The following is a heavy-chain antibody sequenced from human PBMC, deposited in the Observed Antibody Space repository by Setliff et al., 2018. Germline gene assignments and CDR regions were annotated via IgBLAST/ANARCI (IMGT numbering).Heavy chain of an antibody. J-gene: IGHJ6*03. Sequence: SVKVSCKASGGTFSSYGISLVRQAPGQGLEWMGGTIPVFGTTDYAHKFQGRVTITTDKSTSTAYMELSSLTSDDTAVYFCAREEGRDLSPQSYYYYMDVWGKGTTVTVSS. CDR1: GGTFSSYG. CDR3: AREEGRDLSPQSYYYYMDV. V-gene: IGHV1-69*05. CDR2: TIPVFGTT.